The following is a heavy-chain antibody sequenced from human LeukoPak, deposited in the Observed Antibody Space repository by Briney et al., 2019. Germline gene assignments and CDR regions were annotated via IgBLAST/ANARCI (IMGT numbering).Heavy chain of an antibody. V-gene: IGHV3-15*01. CDR3: STGAAGS. Sequence: GGSLRLSCAASGFTFSYAWMSWVRHAPGKGLEWVGRIKSKTDGGTTDYAAPVKRRFTISRDDSKNSLYLQMNSLKTEDTAVYYCSTGAAGSWGQGTLVTVSS. CDR2: IKSKTDGGTT. J-gene: IGHJ5*02. D-gene: IGHD6-13*01. CDR1: GFTFSYAW.